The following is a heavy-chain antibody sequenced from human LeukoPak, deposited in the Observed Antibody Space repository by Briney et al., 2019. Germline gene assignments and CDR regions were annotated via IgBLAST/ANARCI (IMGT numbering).Heavy chain of an antibody. D-gene: IGHD1-7*01. CDR2: IYYSGST. CDR1: GGSISSSSYY. V-gene: IGHV4-39*01. Sequence: LSETLSLTCTVSGGSISSSSYYWGWIRQPPGKGLEWIGSIYYSGSTYYNPSLKSRVTISVDTSKNQFSLKLSSVTAADTAVYYCTRRELGLPPNYWGQGILVTVSS. J-gene: IGHJ4*02. CDR3: TRRELGLPPNY.